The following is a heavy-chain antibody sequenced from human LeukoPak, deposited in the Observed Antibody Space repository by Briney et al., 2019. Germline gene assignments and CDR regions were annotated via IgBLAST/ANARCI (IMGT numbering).Heavy chain of an antibody. D-gene: IGHD5-12*01. V-gene: IGHV4-59*12. CDR1: GGSISSYY. J-gene: IGHJ4*02. CDR2: IYYSGST. Sequence: SETLSLTCTVSGGSISSYYWSWIRQPPGKGLEWIGYIYYSGSTNYNPSLKSRVTISVDTSKNQFSLKLSSVTAADTAVYYCARDSPGYSGYGEYWGQGTLVTVSS. CDR3: ARDSPGYSGYGEY.